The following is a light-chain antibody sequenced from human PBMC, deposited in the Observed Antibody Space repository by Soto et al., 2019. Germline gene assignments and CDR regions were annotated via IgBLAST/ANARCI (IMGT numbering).Light chain of an antibody. CDR1: QSISSW. CDR2: KTS. CDR3: QQYHSFPLT. Sequence: DIQMTQSPSTLSASVGDRVTITCRASQSISSWLAWYQQRPGKAPKVLIYKTSTLESGVPSRFSGSGSGTDFTLTISSLQPDDFATYYCQQYHSFPLTFGGGTRVEIK. V-gene: IGKV1-5*03. J-gene: IGKJ4*01.